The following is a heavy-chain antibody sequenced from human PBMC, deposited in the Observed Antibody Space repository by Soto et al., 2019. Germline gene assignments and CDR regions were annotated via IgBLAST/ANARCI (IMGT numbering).Heavy chain of an antibody. J-gene: IGHJ4*02. Sequence: QVQLGQSGAEVKKPESSVKVSCKDSGETFSIDAISWVRQAPGPGLEWRGGIIPISGTANYAQKFHGRVTITAAETTSTASMALSSMRSEDTAVDYWARDLQQAACEGEWGKGTLVAVSS. CDR2: IIPISGTA. D-gene: IGHD6-25*01. CDR1: GETFSIDA. V-gene: IGHV1-69*01. CDR3: ARDLQQAACEGE.